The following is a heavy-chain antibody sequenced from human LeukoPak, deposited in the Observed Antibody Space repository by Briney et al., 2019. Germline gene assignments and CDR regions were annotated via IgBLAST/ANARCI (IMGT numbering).Heavy chain of an antibody. J-gene: IGHJ4*02. CDR2: VYTNGST. D-gene: IGHD6-13*01. V-gene: IGHV4-4*07. CDR3: ARAAGAAGGQYFDY. CDR1: CGPIRGYY. Sequence: SETLSLTCTVSCGPIRGYYWRWIRQPARQGLDWIGRVYTNGSTSYNPSLKSRVTMSVDTSKNQLSLNLGPVTAADTAVYYCARAAGAAGGQYFDYWGQGTLVTVSS.